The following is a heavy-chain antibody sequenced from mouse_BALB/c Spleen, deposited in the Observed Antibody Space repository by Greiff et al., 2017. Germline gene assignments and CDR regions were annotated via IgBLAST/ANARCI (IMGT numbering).Heavy chain of an antibody. V-gene: IGHV1S56*01. CDR2: IYPGNVNT. CDR3: ARSGITIDY. Sequence: QVQLKQSGPELVKPGASVRISCKASGYTFTSYYIHWVKQRPGQGLEWIGWIYPGNVNTKYNEKFKGKATLTADKSSSTAYMQLSSLTSEDSAVYFCARSGITIDYWGQGTTLTVSS. CDR1: GYTFTSYY. J-gene: IGHJ2*01. D-gene: IGHD1-2*01.